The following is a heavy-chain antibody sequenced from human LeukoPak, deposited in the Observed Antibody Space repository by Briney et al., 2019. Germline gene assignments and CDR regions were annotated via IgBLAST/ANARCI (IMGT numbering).Heavy chain of an antibody. V-gene: IGHV3-23*01. CDR3: ARDTTGSGSYYLPAYYYYYGMDV. Sequence: PGGSLRLSCAASGFTFSSYAMSWVRQAPGKGLEWGSAISGSGGSTYYADAVKGRFTISRDNSKNTLYLQMNSLRAEDTAVYYCARDTTGSGSYYLPAYYYYYGMDVWGQGTTVTVSS. D-gene: IGHD3-10*01. CDR1: GFTFSSYA. J-gene: IGHJ6*02. CDR2: ISGSGGST.